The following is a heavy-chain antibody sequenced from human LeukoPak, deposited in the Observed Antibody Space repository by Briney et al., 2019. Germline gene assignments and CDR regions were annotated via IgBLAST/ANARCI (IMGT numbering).Heavy chain of an antibody. J-gene: IGHJ3*01. Sequence: SETLSLTCTVSGGSISSYYWSWIRQPPGKGLEWIGYIYYSGSTNYNPSLKSRVTISVDTSKIQFSLKLSSVTAADTAVYYCARVPNDYGVWGQGTMVTVSS. CDR3: ARVPNDYGV. V-gene: IGHV4-59*01. D-gene: IGHD4-17*01. CDR2: IYYSGST. CDR1: GGSISSYY.